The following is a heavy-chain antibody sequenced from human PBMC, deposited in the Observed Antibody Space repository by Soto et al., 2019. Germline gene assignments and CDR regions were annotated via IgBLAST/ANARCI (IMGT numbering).Heavy chain of an antibody. Sequence: LSLTFSVSGGSVSDKTYYWSWIRQPPGKRLEWIGYVYYSGTTNYNPSLKSRVTISVDLSKNRFSLRLSSVTTADTALYYCARTTAVPNTLRSRYFFDYWGQGTLVTVSS. D-gene: IGHD4-17*01. V-gene: IGHV4-61*01. CDR2: VYYSGTT. J-gene: IGHJ4*02. CDR1: GGSVSDKTYY. CDR3: ARTTAVPNTLRSRYFFDY.